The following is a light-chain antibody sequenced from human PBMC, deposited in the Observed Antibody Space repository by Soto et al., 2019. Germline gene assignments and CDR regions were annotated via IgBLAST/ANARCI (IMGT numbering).Light chain of an antibody. Sequence: QSALTQPPSASGSRGQSVTISCTGTSVDINYVSWFQQHPGKAPKLIICEVTKRPSGVPDRFSGSKSGNTASLTVSGLQDDDEADYFCRSYAGRDIRVFGGGTKVTVL. CDR3: RSYAGRDIRV. CDR1: SVDINY. J-gene: IGLJ3*02. CDR2: EVT. V-gene: IGLV2-8*01.